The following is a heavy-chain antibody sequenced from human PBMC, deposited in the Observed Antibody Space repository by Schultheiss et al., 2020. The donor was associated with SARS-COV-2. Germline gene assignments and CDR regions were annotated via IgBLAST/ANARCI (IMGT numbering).Heavy chain of an antibody. CDR2: INHSGST. CDR1: GGSFSGYY. J-gene: IGHJ5*02. V-gene: IGHV4-34*01. Sequence: SETLSLTCAVYGGSFSGYYWSWIRQPPGKGLEWIGEINHSGSTNYNPSLKSRVTISVDTSKNQFSLKLSSVTAADTAVYYCAVSAYYKEWLDPWGQGTLVTVSS. CDR3: AVSAYYKEWLDP. D-gene: IGHD4/OR15-4a*01.